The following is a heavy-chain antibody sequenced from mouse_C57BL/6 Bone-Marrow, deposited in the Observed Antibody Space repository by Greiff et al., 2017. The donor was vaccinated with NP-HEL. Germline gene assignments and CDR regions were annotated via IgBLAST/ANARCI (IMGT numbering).Heavy chain of an antibody. J-gene: IGHJ3*01. CDR2: ISSGGSYT. CDR3: ARQLVTGGFAY. CDR1: GFTFSSYG. D-gene: IGHD2-2*01. Sequence: EVQGVESGGDLVKPGGSLKLSCAASGFTFSSYGMSWVRQTPDKRLEWVATISSGGSYTYYPDSVKGRFTISRDNAKNTLYLQMSSLKSEDTAMYYCARQLVTGGFAYWGQGTLVTVSA. V-gene: IGHV5-6*01.